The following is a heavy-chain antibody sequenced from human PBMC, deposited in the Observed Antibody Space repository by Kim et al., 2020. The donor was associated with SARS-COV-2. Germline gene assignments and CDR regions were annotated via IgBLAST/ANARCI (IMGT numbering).Heavy chain of an antibody. J-gene: IGHJ4*02. D-gene: IGHD5-12*01. CDR3: AREEMATTGGDY. V-gene: IGHV1-18*01. Sequence: NYAQKFQGRVTMTTDTSTSTAYMELRSLRSDDTAVYYCAREEMATTGGDYWGQGTLVTVSS.